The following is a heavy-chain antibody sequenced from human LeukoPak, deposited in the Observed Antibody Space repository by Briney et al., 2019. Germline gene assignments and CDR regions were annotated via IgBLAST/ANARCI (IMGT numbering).Heavy chain of an antibody. V-gene: IGHV4-31*03. CDR1: GGSISSGGYY. D-gene: IGHD1-7*01. CDR2: IYYSGST. CDR3: ARGNWNYEGPDAFDI. Sequence: PSETLSLTCTVSGGSISSGGYYWSWIRQHPGKGLEWIGYIYYSGSTYYSPSLKSRVTISVDTSKNQFSLKLSSVTAADTAVYYCARGNWNYEGPDAFDIWGQGTMVTVSS. J-gene: IGHJ3*02.